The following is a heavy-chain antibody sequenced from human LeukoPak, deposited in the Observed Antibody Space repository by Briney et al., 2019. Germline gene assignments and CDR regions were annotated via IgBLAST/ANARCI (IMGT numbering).Heavy chain of an antibody. Sequence: ASVNVSFKASEYTFTNYYIHWVRQAPGQGLEWMGIINPSGGSTSYAQNFQGRVTMTRDTSTSTVYMELSSLRSEDTAMYYCARELGSSSWYRIKSFDYWGQGTLVTVPS. CDR3: ARELGSSSWYRIKSFDY. CDR2: INPSGGST. D-gene: IGHD6-13*01. J-gene: IGHJ4*02. V-gene: IGHV1-46*01. CDR1: EYTFTNYY.